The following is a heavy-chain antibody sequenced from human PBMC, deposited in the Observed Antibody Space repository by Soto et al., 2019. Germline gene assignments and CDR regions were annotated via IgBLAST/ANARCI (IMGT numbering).Heavy chain of an antibody. CDR1: GFTFSSYA. D-gene: IGHD3-22*01. V-gene: IGHV3-30-3*01. CDR3: AGELASGYPTAFDI. J-gene: IGHJ3*02. CDR2: ISYDGSNK. Sequence: GGSLRLSCAASGFTFSSYAMHWVRQAPGKGLEWVAVISYDGSNKYYADSVKGRFTISRDNSKNTLYLQMNSLRAEDTAVYYCAGELASGYPTAFDIWGQGTMVTVSS.